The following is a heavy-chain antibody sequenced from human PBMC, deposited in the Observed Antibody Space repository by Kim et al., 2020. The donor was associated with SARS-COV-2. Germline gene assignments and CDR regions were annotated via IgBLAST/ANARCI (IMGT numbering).Heavy chain of an antibody. D-gene: IGHD3-10*01. Sequence: QGRVTITADESTSTAYMELSSLRSEDTAVYYCAREFSGSSFGYYCYGMDVWGQGTTVTVSS. CDR3: AREFSGSSFGYYCYGMDV. V-gene: IGHV1-69*01. J-gene: IGHJ6*02.